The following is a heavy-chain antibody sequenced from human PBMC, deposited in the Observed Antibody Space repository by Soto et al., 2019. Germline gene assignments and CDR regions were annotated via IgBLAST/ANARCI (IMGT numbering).Heavy chain of an antibody. V-gene: IGHV3-15*01. Sequence: GGSLRLSCAASGFTFSNAWMSWVRQAPGKGLEWVGRIKSKTDGGTTDYAAPVKGRFTISRDDSKNTLYLQMNSLKTEDTAVYYCTTGPGYCSSTSCLAIRDYWGQGTLVTVSS. CDR2: IKSKTDGGTT. CDR3: TTGPGYCSSTSCLAIRDY. D-gene: IGHD2-2*01. CDR1: GFTFSNAW. J-gene: IGHJ4*02.